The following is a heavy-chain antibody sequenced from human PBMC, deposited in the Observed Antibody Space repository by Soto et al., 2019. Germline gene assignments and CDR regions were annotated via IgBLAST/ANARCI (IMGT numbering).Heavy chain of an antibody. Sequence: QLQLQESGSGLVKPSQTLSLTCAVSGGSISSGGYSWSWIRQPPGKGLEWIGYIYHSGSTYYNPSLKSLVTISVDRSKTRFSPKLSSVTAAATAVYYCARLRAVYGSVSYSYRYYYGTAVWGRGTTVTASS. V-gene: IGHV4-30-2*01. CDR2: IYHSGST. CDR3: ARLRAVYGSVSYSYRYYYGTAV. CDR1: GGSISSGGYS. J-gene: IGHJ6*02. D-gene: IGHD3-10*01.